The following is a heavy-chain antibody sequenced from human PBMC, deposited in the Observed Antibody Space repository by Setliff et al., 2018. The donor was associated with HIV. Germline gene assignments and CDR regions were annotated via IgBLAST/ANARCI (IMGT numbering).Heavy chain of an antibody. Sequence: SETLSLTCAVYGGSFSGYYWSWIRQPPGKGLEWIGSLYSGGSTYYTPSLSSRITMSMRTAKNQFSLKLSSVTAADTAVYYCARGSSNTWYYYFDSWGQGTLVTVPQ. CDR3: ARGSSNTWYYYFDS. V-gene: IGHV4-34*01. CDR1: GGSFSGYY. J-gene: IGHJ4*02. D-gene: IGHD6-13*01. CDR2: LYSGGST.